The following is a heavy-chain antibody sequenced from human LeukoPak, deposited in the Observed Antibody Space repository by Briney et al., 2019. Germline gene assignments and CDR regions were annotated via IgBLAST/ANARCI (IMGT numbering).Heavy chain of an antibody. V-gene: IGHV3-7*03. D-gene: IGHD4-17*01. CDR1: GFTFSSYW. J-gene: IGHJ4*02. CDR2: IKQDGSEK. CDR3: ARAIGWGDYGDLYCFDY. Sequence: GGSLRLSCAASGFTFSSYWMSWVRQAPGKGLEWVANIKQDGSEKYYVDSVKGRFTISRDNAKNSLYLQMNSLRAEDTAVYYCARAIGWGDYGDLYCFDYWGQGTLVTVSS.